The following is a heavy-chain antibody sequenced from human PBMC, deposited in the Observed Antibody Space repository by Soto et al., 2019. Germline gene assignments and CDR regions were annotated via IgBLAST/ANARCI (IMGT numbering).Heavy chain of an antibody. CDR2: ISYDGSNK. Sequence: GGSLRLSCAASGFTFSSYAMHWVRQAPGKGLEWVAVISYDGSNKYYADSVKGGFTISRANSKNTLYLQMNSLRAEDTAVYYCARTGGGSYYGYSYYGMDVWGQGTTVTVSS. J-gene: IGHJ6*02. CDR1: GFTFSSYA. D-gene: IGHD1-26*01. CDR3: ARTGGGSYYGYSYYGMDV. V-gene: IGHV3-30-3*01.